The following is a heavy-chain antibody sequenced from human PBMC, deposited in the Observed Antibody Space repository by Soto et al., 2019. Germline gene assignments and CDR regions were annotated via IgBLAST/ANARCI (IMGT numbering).Heavy chain of an antibody. CDR3: ARGVYVSGTYYTIPSAFDV. J-gene: IGHJ3*01. CDR2: TIPVFNTA. V-gene: IGHV1-69*06. D-gene: IGHD3-10*01. CDR1: GGTLSDHG. Sequence: QVQLEQSGAEVKKPGSSVKISCKASGGTLSDHGVSWLRQAPGQGLEWVGGTIPVFNTAKYAPKFQGRVTIAADKSTIIAYLELGRLRSDDTAFYYCARGVYVSGTYYTIPSAFDVWGQGTLVIVSS.